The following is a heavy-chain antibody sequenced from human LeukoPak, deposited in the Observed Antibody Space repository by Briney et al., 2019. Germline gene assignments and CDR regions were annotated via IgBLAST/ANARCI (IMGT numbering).Heavy chain of an antibody. Sequence: GGSLRLSCAASGFTFSSYAMHWVRQAPGKGLEWVAVISYDGSYKDYADSVKGRFTVSRDNSKSTLYLQMNSLRAEDTAVYFCAKADTGYYMYYFVHWGQGTLVTVSS. D-gene: IGHD3-22*01. V-gene: IGHV3-30*04. CDR3: AKADTGYYMYYFVH. CDR2: ISYDGSYK. J-gene: IGHJ4*02. CDR1: GFTFSSYA.